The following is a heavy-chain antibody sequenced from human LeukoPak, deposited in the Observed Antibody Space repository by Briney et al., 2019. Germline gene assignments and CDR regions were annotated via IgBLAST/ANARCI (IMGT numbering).Heavy chain of an antibody. CDR3: ASLSGGLFDY. J-gene: IGHJ4*02. CDR2: IYYSGST. CDR1: GGSISSSSFY. D-gene: IGHD3-16*01. Sequence: SETLSLACRVSGGSISSSSFYWGGIRHPPGKGLEWIGSIYYSGSTYYTPSLKSRVTISVDTSKNQFSLKLSSVTAADTAVYYCASLSGGLFDYWGQGTLVTVSS. V-gene: IGHV4-39*01.